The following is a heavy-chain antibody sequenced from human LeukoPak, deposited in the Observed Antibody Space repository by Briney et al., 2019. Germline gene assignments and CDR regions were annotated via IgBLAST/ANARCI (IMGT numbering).Heavy chain of an antibody. CDR3: ARGGSSWYRGSFQH. CDR2: INPSGGST. J-gene: IGHJ1*01. V-gene: IGHV1-46*01. CDR1: GYTFTSYD. D-gene: IGHD6-13*01. Sequence: ASVKVSCKASGYTFTSYDMHWVRQAPGQGLEWMGIINPSGGSTSYAQIFQGRVTMTRDTSTSTVYMGLSSLRSEDAAVYYCARGGSSWYRGSFQHWGQGTLVTVSS.